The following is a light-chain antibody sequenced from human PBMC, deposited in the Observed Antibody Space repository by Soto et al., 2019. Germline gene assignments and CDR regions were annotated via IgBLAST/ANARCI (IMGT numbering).Light chain of an antibody. CDR2: SSN. Sequence: QSVLTQPPSASGTPGQRVTISCSGSTSNIGSNPVNWYHQLPGTAPKLLIYSSNQRPSGVPDRFSGSKSGTSASLAISGLQSEDEADYYCAAWDASLNGVVFGGGTQLTVL. V-gene: IGLV1-44*01. J-gene: IGLJ2*01. CDR1: TSNIGSNP. CDR3: AAWDASLNGVV.